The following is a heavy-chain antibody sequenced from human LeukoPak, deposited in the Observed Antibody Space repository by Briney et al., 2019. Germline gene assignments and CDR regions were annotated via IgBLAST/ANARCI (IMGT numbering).Heavy chain of an antibody. V-gene: IGHV1-3*04. D-gene: IGHD6-13*01. CDR3: ARLRGVAATGIYDY. CDR1: GYTFTSSS. Sequence: ASVKVYCKASGYTFTSSSLHWVRQAPGQRLEWMGWINTGNGNTDYSQNFQGRVTLTRGTSASTGYMELSSLRSEDTAVYYCARLRGVAATGIYDYWGQGTLVTVSS. J-gene: IGHJ4*02. CDR2: INTGNGNT.